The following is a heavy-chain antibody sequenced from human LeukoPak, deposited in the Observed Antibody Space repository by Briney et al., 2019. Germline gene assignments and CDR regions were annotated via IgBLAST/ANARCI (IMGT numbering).Heavy chain of an antibody. D-gene: IGHD3-10*01. CDR2: IYYSGST. J-gene: IGHJ4*02. CDR3: ARSGXGVXMGXXXXY. Sequence: SETLSLTCTVSGDSISSYYWSWIRQPPGKGLEWIGYIYYSGSTDYNPSLKSRVTISVDTSKNQFSLKLNSVTAADTAVYYCARSGXGVXMGXXXXYWGXGTLXTVSS. V-gene: IGHV4-59*01. CDR1: GDSISSYY.